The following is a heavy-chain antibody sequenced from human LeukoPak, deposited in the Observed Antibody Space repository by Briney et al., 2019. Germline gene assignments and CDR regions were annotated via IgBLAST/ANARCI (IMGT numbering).Heavy chain of an antibody. CDR3: ARAGRSGYYYYYYGMDV. CDR1: GFTFSSYA. CDR2: ISYDGSNK. J-gene: IGHJ6*02. D-gene: IGHD3-22*01. V-gene: IGHV3-30-3*01. Sequence: PGGSLRLSCAASGFTFSSYAMHWVRQAPGKGLEWVAVISYDGSNKYYADSVKGRFTISRDNSKNTLYLQMNSQRAEDTAVYYCARAGRSGYYYYYYGMDVWGQGTTVTVSS.